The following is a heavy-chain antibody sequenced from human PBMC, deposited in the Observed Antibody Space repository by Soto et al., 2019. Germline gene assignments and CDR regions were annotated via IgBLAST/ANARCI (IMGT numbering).Heavy chain of an antibody. CDR2: IAEDGSEE. Sequence: PGGSLRLSCEASGFAFSSYWMNWVRQAPGKGLEWVASIAEDGSEEYYLDSVKGRFTISRDSSLNLQMNSLRVEDTAVYYCARVLKVRTTHYGMDVSGQGITVTVS. CDR3: ARVLKVRTTHYGMDV. D-gene: IGHD1-1*01. J-gene: IGHJ6*02. CDR1: GFAFSSYW. V-gene: IGHV3-7*05.